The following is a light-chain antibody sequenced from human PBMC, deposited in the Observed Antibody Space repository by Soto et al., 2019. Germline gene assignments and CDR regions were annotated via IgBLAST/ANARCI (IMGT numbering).Light chain of an antibody. Sequence: EIVMTQSPATPSVSPGERATFSCRASQSVGTNLAWYRQKSGQAPSLLIYGASARAPGIPARFSGSGSGTEFTLSIGSLQSEDFAVYYCQQYNNWPPTFGQGTKVDIK. J-gene: IGKJ1*01. CDR2: GAS. CDR3: QQYNNWPPT. V-gene: IGKV3-15*01. CDR1: QSVGTN.